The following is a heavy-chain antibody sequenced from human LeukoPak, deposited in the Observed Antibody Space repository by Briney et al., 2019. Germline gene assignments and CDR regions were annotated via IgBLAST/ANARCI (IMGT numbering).Heavy chain of an antibody. CDR2: ISSSSSYI. Sequence: GGSLRLSCAASGFTFSSYSMNWVRQAPGKGLEWVSSISSSSSYIYYADSVKGRFTISRDNSKNTLYLQMNSLRAEDTAVYYCARDRGGWSGGPWGSYYYYYGMDVWGQGTTVTVSS. V-gene: IGHV3-21*01. CDR1: GFTFSSYS. J-gene: IGHJ6*02. D-gene: IGHD6-19*01. CDR3: ARDRGGWSGGPWGSYYYYYGMDV.